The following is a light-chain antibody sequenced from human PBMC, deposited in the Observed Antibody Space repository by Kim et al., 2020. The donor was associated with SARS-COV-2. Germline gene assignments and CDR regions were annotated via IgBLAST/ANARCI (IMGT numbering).Light chain of an antibody. Sequence: RATSNCKSSQTILYSSNNKNYLAWFQQKPGQPPKLLISWAYTRESGVPDRFSGRGSGTDFTHTISRLQAEDVAVYYCQQYYTTPYTFGQGTKLEI. V-gene: IGKV4-1*01. CDR2: WAY. J-gene: IGKJ2*01. CDR3: QQYYTTPYT. CDR1: QTILYSSNNKNY.